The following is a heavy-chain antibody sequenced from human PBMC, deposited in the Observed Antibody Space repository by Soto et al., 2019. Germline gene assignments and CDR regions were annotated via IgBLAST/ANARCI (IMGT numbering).Heavy chain of an antibody. CDR2: ISGSGGST. CDR3: AKDLYFGSTIFGLMFAY. D-gene: IGHD3-3*01. J-gene: IGHJ4*02. V-gene: IGHV3-23*01. CDR1: GGTFSSYA. Sequence: SCKASGGTFSSYAMSWRRQAPGKGQEWVSAISGSGGSTNYADSVKGRFTIYRDNSKNTLYLQMNSLRAEDTAVYYCAKDLYFGSTIFGLMFAYWGQGTLVTGSS.